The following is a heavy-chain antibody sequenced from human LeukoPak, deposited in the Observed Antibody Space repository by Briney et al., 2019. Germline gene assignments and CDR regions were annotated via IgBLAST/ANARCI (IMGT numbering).Heavy chain of an antibody. CDR3: ARVKSSPLTYYYDSSGTSFDY. D-gene: IGHD3-22*01. V-gene: IGHV4-59*12. CDR2: IYYSGNT. CDR1: GGSISSYY. J-gene: IGHJ4*02. Sequence: PSETLSLTCTVSGGSISSYYWSWIRQPPGKGLEWIGYIYYSGNTNYNPSLKSRVTISVDTSKNQFSLKLSSVTAADTAVYYCARVKSSPLTYYYDSSGTSFDYWGQGTLVTVSS.